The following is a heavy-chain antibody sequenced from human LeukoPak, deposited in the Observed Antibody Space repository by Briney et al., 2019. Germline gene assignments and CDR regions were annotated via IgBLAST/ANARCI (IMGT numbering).Heavy chain of an antibody. Sequence: ASVKVSCKASGYTFTSYGISWVRQAPGQGLEWMGWISAYNGNTNYAQKLQGRVTMTTGTSTSTAYMELRSLRSDDTAVYYCARSNCSGGSCYLTGDYWGQGTLVTVSS. D-gene: IGHD2-15*01. CDR1: GYTFTSYG. CDR3: ARSNCSGGSCYLTGDY. J-gene: IGHJ4*02. V-gene: IGHV1-18*01. CDR2: ISAYNGNT.